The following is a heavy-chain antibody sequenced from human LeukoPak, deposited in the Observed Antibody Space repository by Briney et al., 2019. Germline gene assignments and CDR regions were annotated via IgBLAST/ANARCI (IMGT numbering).Heavy chain of an antibody. CDR2: VRFGGSNE. D-gene: IGHD6-19*01. CDR3: AKGSGSGYRSEGPHY. V-gene: IGHV3-30*02. CDR1: GFVFSNYG. J-gene: IGHJ4*02. Sequence: GGSLRLSCAASGFVFSNYGMHWVRQAPGKGLEWVAFVRFGGSNEYYADSVEGRFTISRDNSKNTLFLHMNSLRAEDTAVYSCAKGSGSGYRSEGPHYWGLGTLVTVSS.